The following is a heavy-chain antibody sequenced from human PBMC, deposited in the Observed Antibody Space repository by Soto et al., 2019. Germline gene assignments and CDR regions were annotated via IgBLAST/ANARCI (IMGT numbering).Heavy chain of an antibody. J-gene: IGHJ4*02. D-gene: IGHD5-12*01. CDR2: IKKDGSEN. V-gene: IGHV3-7*01. Sequence: PGGPLRLSCAASGFTFSNYWLSWVRQYPGKGLEWVANIKKDGSENYYVGSVVGRFTISRDNAENSLYLQMNSLRAEDTAVYYCARLYLAATITSLDYWGQGTLVTVSS. CDR3: ARLYLAATITSLDY. CDR1: GFTFSNYW.